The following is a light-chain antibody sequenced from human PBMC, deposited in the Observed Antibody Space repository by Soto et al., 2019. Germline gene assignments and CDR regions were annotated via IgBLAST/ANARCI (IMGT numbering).Light chain of an antibody. CDR1: QSVSSY. J-gene: IGKJ1*01. CDR2: DAS. Sequence: EKALTQSPATLSLSPGERATLSCRASQSVSSYLAWYQQKPGQAPRLLIYDASNRATGIPARFSGSGSGTDFTLTISSLEPEDFAVYYCQQRSNWSWTFGQGTKVDIK. CDR3: QQRSNWSWT. V-gene: IGKV3-11*01.